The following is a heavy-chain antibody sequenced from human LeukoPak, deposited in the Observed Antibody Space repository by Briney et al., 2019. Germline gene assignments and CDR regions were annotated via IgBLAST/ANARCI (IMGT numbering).Heavy chain of an antibody. CDR2: IYHSGST. J-gene: IGHJ4*02. CDR1: GYSISSGYY. CDR3: ARAPNYDFWSGYLDY. Sequence: PSETLSLTCTVSGYSISSGYYWGWIRQPPGKGPEWIGSIYHSGSTNYNPSLKSRVTISVDTSKNHFSLKLSSVTAADTAVYYCARAPNYDFWSGYLDYWGQGTLVTVSS. V-gene: IGHV4-38-2*02. D-gene: IGHD3-3*01.